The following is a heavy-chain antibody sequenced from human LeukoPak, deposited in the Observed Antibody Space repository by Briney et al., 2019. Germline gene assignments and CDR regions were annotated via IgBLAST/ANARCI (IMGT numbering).Heavy chain of an antibody. CDR2: LKESGIEK. CDR1: GFMFSRYS. Sequence: GGSLRLSCVGSGFMFSRYSMGWVRQAPGKGLEFVAHLKESGIEKEYVDSVKGRFTISRDNAENLLYLQMNSLRAEDTALYFCARWRGAQSEFDHWGQGTQVTVSS. CDR3: ARWRGAQSEFDH. V-gene: IGHV3-7*01. J-gene: IGHJ4*02. D-gene: IGHD3-3*01.